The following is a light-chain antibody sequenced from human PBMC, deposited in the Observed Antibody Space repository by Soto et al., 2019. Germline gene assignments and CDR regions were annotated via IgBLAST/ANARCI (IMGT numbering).Light chain of an antibody. Sequence: EIVMTQSPATLSLSQWERATLSCRASQSVGSNFVAWYQQKPGQAPRILIFGASSRATGIPDRFSGSGSGTDFILTISRLEPDDFAVYYCQQYGRSPRTFGQGTKVDI. CDR1: QSVGSNF. CDR2: GAS. V-gene: IGKV3-20*01. J-gene: IGKJ1*01. CDR3: QQYGRSPRT.